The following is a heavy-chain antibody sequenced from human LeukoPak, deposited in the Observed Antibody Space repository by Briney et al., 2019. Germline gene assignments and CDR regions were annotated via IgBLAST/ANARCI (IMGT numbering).Heavy chain of an antibody. CDR2: TYYRSKWYN. Sequence: SQTLSLTCALSGDSVSSNSAAWLWLRQSPSRGLEWLGRTYYRSKWYNNYAVSVKSRITINPDTSKNQFSLQLISVTPEDTAVYYCARDLGWFDPWGQGTLVTVSS. CDR1: GDSVSSNSAA. J-gene: IGHJ5*02. V-gene: IGHV6-1*01. CDR3: ARDLGWFDP.